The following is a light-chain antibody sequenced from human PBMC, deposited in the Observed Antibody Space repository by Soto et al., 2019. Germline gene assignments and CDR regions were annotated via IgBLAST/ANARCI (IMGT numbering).Light chain of an antibody. Sequence: QPVLTQPPSVSGAPGQRVTISCTGSSSKIGAGYDVHWYQQLPGTAPKLLIYGNSNRPSGVPDRLSGYKTGTSASLAITGLQDEDEADYSCQSYDSSLSGWVFGGGTKLTVL. V-gene: IGLV1-40*01. J-gene: IGLJ3*02. CDR1: SSKIGAGYD. CDR2: GNS. CDR3: QSYDSSLSGWV.